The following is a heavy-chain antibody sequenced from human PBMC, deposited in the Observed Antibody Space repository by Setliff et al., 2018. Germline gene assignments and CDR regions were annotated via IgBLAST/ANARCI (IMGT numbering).Heavy chain of an antibody. CDR2: IHPSNSDA. V-gene: IGHV5-51*01. Sequence: PGESLKISCKGSGYSFTDYWIGWVRQMPGEGLEWMGIIHPSNSDAVYSPSFQGQVTISADRSITTAYLQWSSLKASDTAIYYCARNRVALYDAFDIWGQGTMVTVSS. CDR3: ARNRVALYDAFDI. CDR1: GYSFTDYW. D-gene: IGHD5-12*01. J-gene: IGHJ3*02.